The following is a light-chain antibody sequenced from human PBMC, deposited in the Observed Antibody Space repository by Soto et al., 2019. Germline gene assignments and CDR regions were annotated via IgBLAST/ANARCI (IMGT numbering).Light chain of an antibody. V-gene: IGKV4-1*01. CDR3: QQSYSPPVT. J-gene: IGKJ4*01. CDR2: WAS. CDR1: QSILFSSNNKNY. Sequence: DIVMTQSPDSLAVSLGERATINCKSSQSILFSSNNKNYLTWYQQKPGQPPKPLIYWASTRESGVPDQFSGRGSGTDFTLTISSLQAEDGAVYYCQQSYSPPVTFGGGTKVEIK.